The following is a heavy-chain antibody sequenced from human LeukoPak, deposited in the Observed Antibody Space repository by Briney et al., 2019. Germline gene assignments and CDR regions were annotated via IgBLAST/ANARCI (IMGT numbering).Heavy chain of an antibody. CDR1: GFTLSNHW. CDR2: VNRDGSET. V-gene: IGHV3-7*03. J-gene: IGHJ6*02. CDR3: ARNNGMDV. Sequence: PGGSLRLSCAAPGFTLSNHWMTWVRQVPGRGPEWVANVNRDGSETYYLDSVEGRFTISKDNAKNSLYLRMNSLRAEDTALYHCARNNGMDVWGQGTTVIVSS.